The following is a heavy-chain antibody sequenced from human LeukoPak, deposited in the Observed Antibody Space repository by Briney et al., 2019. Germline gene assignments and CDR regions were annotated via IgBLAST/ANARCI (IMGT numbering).Heavy chain of an antibody. CDR3: ARAAAVAVYYYYGMDV. J-gene: IGHJ6*02. CDR1: GGTFNSYA. Sequence: GASVKVSCKASGGTFNSYAINWVRQAPGQGLEWMGRIIPILGIANYAQKFQGRVTITADKSTSTAYMELSSLRSEDTAVYYCARAAAVAVYYYYGMDVWGQGTTVTVPS. CDR2: IIPILGIA. V-gene: IGHV1-69*04. D-gene: IGHD6-19*01.